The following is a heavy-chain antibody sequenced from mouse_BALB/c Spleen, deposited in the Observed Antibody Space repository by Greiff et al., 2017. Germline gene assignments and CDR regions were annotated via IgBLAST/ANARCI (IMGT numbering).Heavy chain of an antibody. V-gene: IGHV1-87*01. CDR3: ARFGSY. CDR1: GYTFTSYW. Sequence: VQLQQSGAELARPGASVKLSCKASGYTFTSYWMQWVKQRPGQGLEWIGAIYPGDGDTRYTQKFKGKATLTADKSSSTAYMQLSSLASEDSAVYYCARFGSYWGQGTTLTVSS. CDR2: IYPGDGDT. J-gene: IGHJ2*01.